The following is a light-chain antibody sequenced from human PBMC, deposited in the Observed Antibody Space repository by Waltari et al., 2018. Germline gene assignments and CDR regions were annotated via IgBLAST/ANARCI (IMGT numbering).Light chain of an antibody. J-gene: IGKJ1*01. V-gene: IGKV3-20*01. Sequence: EIVLTQSPGTLSLSPGERATLSCRASQSVSRTVAWYQQKPGQAPRLLIYDASNRATGIPDRFSGSGSGTDFSLTISRLEPEAFAVYYCQKYGTIPATFGQGTKVEVK. CDR2: DAS. CDR3: QKYGTIPAT. CDR1: QSVSRTV.